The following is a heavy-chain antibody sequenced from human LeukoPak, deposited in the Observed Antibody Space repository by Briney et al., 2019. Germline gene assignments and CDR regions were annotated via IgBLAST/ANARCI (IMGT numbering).Heavy chain of an antibody. CDR1: GFTFRRYG. Sequence: GGSLRPSGAALGFTFRRYGMNWVRQAPGKGLEGVSSISSSSSYIYYAHSVKGRFTISRDNAKNSLYLQMNSLRAEDTAVYYCARGSWQQLVLWGVGYYFDYWGQGTLVTVSS. D-gene: IGHD6-13*01. J-gene: IGHJ4*02. V-gene: IGHV3-21*01. CDR2: ISSSSSYI. CDR3: ARGSWQQLVLWGVGYYFDY.